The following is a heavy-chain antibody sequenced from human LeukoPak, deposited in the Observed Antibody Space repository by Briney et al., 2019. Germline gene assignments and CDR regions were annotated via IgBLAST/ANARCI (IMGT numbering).Heavy chain of an antibody. CDR2: ITGGGGST. D-gene: IGHD3-3*01. CDR1: GFTFSDYN. Sequence: GGSLRLSCAASGFTFSDYNMSWIRQAPGKGLEWVSLITGGGGSTDYADSVKGRFTISRDNSKNTLYLQMNSLRVEDTATYYCAKDGRSGAPFDRWGQGTVLTVSS. J-gene: IGHJ4*02. CDR3: AKDGRSGAPFDR. V-gene: IGHV3-23*01.